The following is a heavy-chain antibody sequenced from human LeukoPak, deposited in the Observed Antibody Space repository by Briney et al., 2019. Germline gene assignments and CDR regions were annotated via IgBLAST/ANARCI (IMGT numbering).Heavy chain of an antibody. J-gene: IGHJ4*02. D-gene: IGHD2-15*01. CDR2: IYYSGST. CDR1: GGSVSSGSYY. V-gene: IGHV4-61*01. CDR3: ARDDCSGGSCYYPYFHY. Sequence: PSETLSLTCTVSGGSVSSGSYYWSWIRQPPGKGLEWIGYIYYSGSTNYNPSLKCRVTISVDTSKNQFSLKLSSVTAADTAVYYCARDDCSGGSCYYPYFHYWGQGTLVTVSS.